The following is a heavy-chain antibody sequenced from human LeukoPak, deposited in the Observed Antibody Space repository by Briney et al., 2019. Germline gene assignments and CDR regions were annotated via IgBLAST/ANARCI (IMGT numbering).Heavy chain of an antibody. V-gene: IGHV4-34*01. CDR3: ARVRGVCSGRSCYEIDS. D-gene: IGHD2-15*01. CDR1: GGSFSGYY. CDR2: MYYSGST. Sequence: SETLSLTCAVYGGSFSGYYWSWIRQPPGKGLEWIGHMYYSGSTYYKPSLRSRVTMSLDTSKNQFSLKLTSVTAADTAVYYCARVRGVCSGRSCYEIDSWGQGALVTVSS. J-gene: IGHJ4*02.